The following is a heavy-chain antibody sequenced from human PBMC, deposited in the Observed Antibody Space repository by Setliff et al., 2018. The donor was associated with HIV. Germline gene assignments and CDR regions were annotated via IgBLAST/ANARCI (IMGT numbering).Heavy chain of an antibody. CDR3: ARQLDYTNGRYFDY. J-gene: IGHJ4*02. Sequence: ETLSLTCTVSGDSIKSHHWSWIRQPAGKGLEWLAYTDASGDTNYNPSLRGRVIISLDTSNNQFSLNLNSVTAADTAVYYCARQLDYTNGRYFDYWGPGTLVTVSS. D-gene: IGHD4-4*01. CDR2: TDASGDT. V-gene: IGHV4-4*09. CDR1: GDSIKSHH.